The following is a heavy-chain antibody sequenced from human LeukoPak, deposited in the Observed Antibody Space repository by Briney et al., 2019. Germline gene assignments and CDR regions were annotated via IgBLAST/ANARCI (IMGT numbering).Heavy chain of an antibody. D-gene: IGHD3-22*01. CDR3: ATSRDYYDSSGYYGLQYFRH. V-gene: IGHV1-69*02. Sequence: SVKVSCKASGGTFSSYTISWVRQAPGQGLEWMGRIIPILGIANYAQKFQGRVTITADKSTSTAYMELSSLRSEDTAVYYCATSRDYYDSSGYYGLQYFRHWGQGTLVTVSS. CDR1: GGTFSSYT. J-gene: IGHJ1*01. CDR2: IIPILGIA.